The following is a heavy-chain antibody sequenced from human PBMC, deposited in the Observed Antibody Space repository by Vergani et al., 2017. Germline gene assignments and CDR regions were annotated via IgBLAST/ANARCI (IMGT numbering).Heavy chain of an antibody. J-gene: IGHJ4*02. Sequence: EVQLVESGGGLIQPGGSLRLSCAASGFTVSSNYMSWVRQAPGKGLEWVSSISSSSSYIYYADSVKGRFTISRDNAKNSLYLQMNSLRAEDTAVYYCAREGPLLLWFGADGYNYDYWGQGTLVTVSS. CDR3: AREGPLLLWFGADGYNYDY. V-gene: IGHV3-21*01. CDR1: GFTVSSNY. CDR2: ISSSSSYI. D-gene: IGHD3-10*01.